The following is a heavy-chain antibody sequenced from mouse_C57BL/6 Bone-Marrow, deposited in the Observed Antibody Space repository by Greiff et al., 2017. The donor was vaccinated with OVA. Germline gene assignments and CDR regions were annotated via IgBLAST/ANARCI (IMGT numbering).Heavy chain of an antibody. J-gene: IGHJ1*03. D-gene: IGHD1-1*01. Sequence: VKLMESGAELARPGASVKMSCKASGYTFTSYTMHWVKQRPGQGLEWIGYINPSSGYTKYNQKFKDKATLTADKSSSTAYMQLSSLTSEDSAVYYCARHYYGSSFRYFDVWGTGTTVTVSS. V-gene: IGHV1-4*01. CDR3: ARHYYGSSFRYFDV. CDR1: GYTFTSYT. CDR2: INPSSGYT.